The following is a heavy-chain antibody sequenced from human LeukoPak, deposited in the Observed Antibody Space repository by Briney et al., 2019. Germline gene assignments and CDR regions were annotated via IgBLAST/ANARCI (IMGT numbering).Heavy chain of an antibody. CDR3: AKSPIVVVTAPMED. J-gene: IGHJ4*02. CDR2: ISWNSGSI. Sequence: GGSLRLSCAASGFTFDDYAMHWVRQAPGKGLEWVSGISWNSGSIGYTDSVKGRFTISRDNVKNSLYLQMNSLRAEDTAFYYCAKSPIVVVTAPMEDWGQGTLVTVSS. CDR1: GFTFDDYA. D-gene: IGHD2-21*02. V-gene: IGHV3-9*01.